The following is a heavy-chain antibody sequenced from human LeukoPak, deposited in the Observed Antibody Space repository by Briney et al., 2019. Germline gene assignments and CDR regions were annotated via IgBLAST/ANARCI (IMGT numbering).Heavy chain of an antibody. CDR3: ARICSSTDCLIPD. D-gene: IGHD2-2*01. CDR2: INSDASDT. V-gene: IGHV3-74*01. Sequence: GGSLRLACAASGFTFSRHWMHWVRQAPGKGLVWISRINSDASDTNYADFVKGRFTISRDNAKNTVYLQINSLRDEDTAVYYCARICSSTDCLIPDWGQGTLVTVSS. J-gene: IGHJ4*02. CDR1: GFTFSRHW.